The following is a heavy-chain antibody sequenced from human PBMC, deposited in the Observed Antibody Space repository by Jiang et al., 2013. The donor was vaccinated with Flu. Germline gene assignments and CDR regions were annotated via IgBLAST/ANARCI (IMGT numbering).Heavy chain of an antibody. CDR2: ISAYNGNT. CDR3: ARDLDEPYYYDSSGYSRSGY. CDR1: GYTFTSYG. J-gene: IGHJ4*02. D-gene: IGHD3-22*01. V-gene: IGHV1-18*01. Sequence: GAEVKKPGASVKVSCKASGYTFTSYGISWVRQAPGQGLEWMGWISAYNGNTNYAQKLQGRVTMTTDTSTSTAYMELRSLRSDDTAVYYCARDLDEPYYYDSSGYSRSGYWGQGTLVTVSS.